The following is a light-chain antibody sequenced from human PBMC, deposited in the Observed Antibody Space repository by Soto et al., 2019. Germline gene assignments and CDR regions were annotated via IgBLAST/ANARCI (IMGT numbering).Light chain of an antibody. CDR1: RTVRSD. Sequence: EIVVTQSPATLSVSPGERATLSCRASRTVRSDFAWYQQKPGQAPRLLIYGAFVRATGIPARFSGSGSGTDFTLTISSLQSEDFAVYYCQQYNDWPLTFGPGTKVDIK. V-gene: IGKV3-15*01. J-gene: IGKJ3*01. CDR3: QQYNDWPLT. CDR2: GAF.